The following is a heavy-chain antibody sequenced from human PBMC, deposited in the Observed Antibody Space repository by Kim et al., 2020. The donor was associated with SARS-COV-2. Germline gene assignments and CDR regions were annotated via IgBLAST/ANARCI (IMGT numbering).Heavy chain of an antibody. CDR1: GFTFSSYG. Sequence: GGSLRLSCAASGFTFSSYGMHWVRQAPGKGLEWVAVISYDGSNKYYADSVKGRFTISRDNSKNTLYLQMNSLRAEDTAVYYCARDGDSSSWGGNDAFDI. J-gene: IGHJ3*02. CDR3: ARDGDSSSWGGNDAFDI. V-gene: IGHV3-33*05. D-gene: IGHD6-13*01. CDR2: ISYDGSNK.